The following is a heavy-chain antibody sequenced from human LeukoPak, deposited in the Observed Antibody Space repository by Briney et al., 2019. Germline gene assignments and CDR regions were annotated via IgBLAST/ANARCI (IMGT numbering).Heavy chain of an antibody. CDR1: GYTFTSYA. Sequence: ASVKVSCKASGYTFTSYATHWVRQAPGQRLEWMGWINAGNGNTKYSQKFQGRVTITRDTSASTAYMELSSLRSEDTAVYYCARDNDDFWSGYYTWGQGTLVTVSS. J-gene: IGHJ5*02. V-gene: IGHV1-3*01. CDR3: ARDNDDFWSGYYT. CDR2: INAGNGNT. D-gene: IGHD3-3*01.